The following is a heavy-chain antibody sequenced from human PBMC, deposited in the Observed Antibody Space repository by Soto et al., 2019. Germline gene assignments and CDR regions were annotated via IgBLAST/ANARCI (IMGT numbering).Heavy chain of an antibody. V-gene: IGHV1-46*01. D-gene: IGHD3-16*01. Sequence: ASVKVSCKAFGYTFTSYYMHWVRQAPGQGLEWMGIINPSGGSTSYAQKFQGRVTMTRDTSTSTVYMELSSLRSEDTAVYYCARSRGMLLVGAGGYYYYYGMDVWGQGTTVTVSS. J-gene: IGHJ6*02. CDR2: INPSGGST. CDR1: GYTFTSYY. CDR3: ARSRGMLLVGAGGYYYYYGMDV.